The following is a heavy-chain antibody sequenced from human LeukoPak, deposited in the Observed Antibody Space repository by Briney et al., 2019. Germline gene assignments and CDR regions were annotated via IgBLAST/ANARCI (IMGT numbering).Heavy chain of an antibody. Sequence: GGSLRLSCAASGFTFSSYGMHWVRQAPGKGLEWVAFIRYDGSNKYYADSVKGRFTISRDNSKNTLYLQMNSLRAEDTAVYYCATIVPYYYDSSGYRNYYFDYWGQGTLVTVSS. CDR2: IRYDGSNK. CDR1: GFTFSSYG. J-gene: IGHJ4*02. V-gene: IGHV3-30*02. D-gene: IGHD3-22*01. CDR3: ATIVPYYYDSSGYRNYYFDY.